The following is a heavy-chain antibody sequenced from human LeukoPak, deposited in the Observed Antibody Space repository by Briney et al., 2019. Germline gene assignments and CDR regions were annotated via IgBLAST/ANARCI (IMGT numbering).Heavy chain of an antibody. V-gene: IGHV3-23*01. Sequence: GGSLRLSCAASAFTFSSYAMSWVRQAPGKGLEWVSAISGSGVSTYYADSVKGRFTISRDNSKNTLYLQMNSLRAEDTAVYYCAREERGDIVATIEVENHFDYWGQGTLVTVSS. CDR2: ISGSGVST. J-gene: IGHJ4*02. CDR1: AFTFSSYA. D-gene: IGHD5-12*01. CDR3: AREERGDIVATIEVENHFDY.